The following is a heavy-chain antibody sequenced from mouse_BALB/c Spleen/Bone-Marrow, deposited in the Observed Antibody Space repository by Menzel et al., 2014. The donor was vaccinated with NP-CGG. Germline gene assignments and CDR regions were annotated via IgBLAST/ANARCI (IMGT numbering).Heavy chain of an antibody. CDR1: GFNIKDTY. V-gene: IGHV14-3*02. J-gene: IGHJ2*01. Sequence: LQQSGAELVKPEASVKLSCTASGFNIKDTYMHWMKQRPEQGLEWIGRIDPANGTTKYDPKVQGKATITANTYSNTAYLQLSSLTSEDTAVYSCARYYYGFFFDYWSQGTTRTASS. D-gene: IGHD1-1*01. CDR3: ARYYYGFFFDY. CDR2: IDPANGTT.